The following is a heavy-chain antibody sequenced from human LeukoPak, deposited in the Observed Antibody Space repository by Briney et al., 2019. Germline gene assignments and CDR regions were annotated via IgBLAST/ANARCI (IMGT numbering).Heavy chain of an antibody. CDR1: GFTFSSYA. D-gene: IGHD5-24*01. CDR2: VTGSGSST. CDR3: AKEGVDGSNLDY. Sequence: PGGSLRLSCAASGFTFSSYAMSWVRQAPGKGLEWVSAVTGSGSSTYYADSVKGRFTISRDNSKITLYLQMNSLRAEDTAVYYCAKEGVDGSNLDYWGQGTLVTVSS. J-gene: IGHJ4*02. V-gene: IGHV3-23*01.